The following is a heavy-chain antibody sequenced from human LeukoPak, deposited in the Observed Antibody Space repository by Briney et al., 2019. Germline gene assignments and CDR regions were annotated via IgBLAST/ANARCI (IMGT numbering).Heavy chain of an antibody. D-gene: IGHD5-12*01. Sequence: GGSLRLSCAASGFTFSSYSTNWVRQAPGKGLEWVSSISSSSSYIYYADSVKGRFTISRDNAKNSLYLQMNSLRAEDTAVYYCARGDSGYDYYPWYWGQGTLVTVSS. CDR1: GFTFSSYS. CDR2: ISSSSSYI. V-gene: IGHV3-21*01. J-gene: IGHJ4*02. CDR3: ARGDSGYDYYPWY.